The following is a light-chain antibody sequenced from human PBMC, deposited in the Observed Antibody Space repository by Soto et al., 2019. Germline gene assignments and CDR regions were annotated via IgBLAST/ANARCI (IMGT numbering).Light chain of an antibody. CDR2: DVG. CDR3: CSYAGSYTLV. Sequence: SVLTQPRSVSGSPGQSVTISCTGTSSDIGGYNFVSWYQQHPGKAPKVMIYDVGKRPSGVPDRFSGSKSGNTASLTISGLQADDEGDYYCCSYAGSYTLVFGGGTKVTVL. V-gene: IGLV2-11*01. CDR1: SSDIGGYNF. J-gene: IGLJ2*01.